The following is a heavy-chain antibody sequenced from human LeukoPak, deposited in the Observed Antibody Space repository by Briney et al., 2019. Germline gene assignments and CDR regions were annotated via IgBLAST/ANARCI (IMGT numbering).Heavy chain of an antibody. D-gene: IGHD3-22*01. Sequence: GASVKVSCKASGGTFSSYAISWVRQAPGQGLEWMGGIIPIFGTANYAQKFQGRVTITADESTSTAYMELSSLRSEDTAVYYCARNLGDSSGYYLSFDYWGQGTLVTVSS. CDR3: ARNLGDSSGYYLSFDY. CDR1: GGTFSSYA. J-gene: IGHJ4*02. V-gene: IGHV1-69*13. CDR2: IIPIFGTA.